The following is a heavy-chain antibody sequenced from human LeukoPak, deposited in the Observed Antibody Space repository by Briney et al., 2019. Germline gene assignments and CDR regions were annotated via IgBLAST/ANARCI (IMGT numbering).Heavy chain of an antibody. Sequence: ASVKVSCKASGYTFTGYYMHWVRQAPGQGLEWTGWINPNSGGTNYAQKFQGRVTMTRDTSISTAYMELSRLRSDDTAVYYCARERVVPAAIFYYYGMDVWGQGTTVTVSS. CDR3: ARERVVPAAIFYYYGMDV. D-gene: IGHD2-2*02. CDR2: INPNSGGT. J-gene: IGHJ6*02. CDR1: GYTFTGYY. V-gene: IGHV1-2*02.